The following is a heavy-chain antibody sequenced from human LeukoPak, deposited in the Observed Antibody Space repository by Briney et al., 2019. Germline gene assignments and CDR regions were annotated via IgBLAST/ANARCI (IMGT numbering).Heavy chain of an antibody. CDR2: IYTTGSS. Sequence: PSETLSLTCTVSGFSISNGYYWGWIRQPAGKGLEWIGRIYTTGSSNSNPSLKSRVTISVDTSENQFSLRLNSVTAADTAVYYCARDLVGAFDIWGQGTMVTVSS. D-gene: IGHD1-26*01. V-gene: IGHV4-4*07. CDR1: GFSISNGYY. CDR3: ARDLVGAFDI. J-gene: IGHJ3*02.